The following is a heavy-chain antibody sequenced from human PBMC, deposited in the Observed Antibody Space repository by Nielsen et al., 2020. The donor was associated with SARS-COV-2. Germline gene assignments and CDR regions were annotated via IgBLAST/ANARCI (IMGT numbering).Heavy chain of an antibody. CDR3: ARDDQPYLTYYYYYGMDV. V-gene: IGHV1-69*04. J-gene: IGHJ6*02. D-gene: IGHD2-2*01. CDR1: GGTFSSYT. CDR2: IITILGIA. Sequence: SVKVSCKASGGTFSSYTISWVRQAPGQGLEWMGRIITILGIANYAQKFQGRVTITADKSTSTAYMELSSLRSEDTAVYYCARDDQPYLTYYYYYGMDVWGQGTTVTVSS.